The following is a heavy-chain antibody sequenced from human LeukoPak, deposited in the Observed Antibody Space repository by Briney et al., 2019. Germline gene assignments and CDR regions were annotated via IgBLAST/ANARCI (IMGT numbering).Heavy chain of an antibody. Sequence: GGSLRLSCAASGFTFSSYGMSWVRQAPGKGLEWVSCISGSGGSTYYADSVKGRSTISRDNSKNTLYLQMNSLRAEDTAVYYCAKDLTGDLSDVDYWGQGTLVTVSS. V-gene: IGHV3-23*01. CDR1: GFTFSSYG. CDR3: AKDLTGDLSDVDY. J-gene: IGHJ4*02. CDR2: ISGSGGST. D-gene: IGHD7-27*01.